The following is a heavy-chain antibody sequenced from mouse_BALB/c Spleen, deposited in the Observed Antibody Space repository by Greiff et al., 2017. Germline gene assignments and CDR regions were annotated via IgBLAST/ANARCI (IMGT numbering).Heavy chain of an antibody. Sequence: EVKLEESGAELVKPGASVKLSCTASGFNIKDTYIHWVKQRPEQGLEWIGRIDPANGNTKYDPKFQDKATITAETSSNTAYLQLSSLTSEDTAVYYCAHITTVVDAFAYWGQGTLVTVSA. CDR2: IDPANGNT. CDR3: AHITTVVDAFAY. V-gene: IGHV14-3*02. CDR1: GFNIKDTY. J-gene: IGHJ3*01. D-gene: IGHD1-1*01.